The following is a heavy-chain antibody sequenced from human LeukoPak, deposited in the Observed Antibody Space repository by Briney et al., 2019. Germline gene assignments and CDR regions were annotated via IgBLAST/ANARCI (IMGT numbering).Heavy chain of an antibody. J-gene: IGHJ4*02. CDR2: INPNTGDT. CDR3: AVAPGDY. D-gene: IGHD2-21*01. CDR1: GYTFTSYY. Sequence: ASVKVSCKASGYTFTSYYMHWVRQAPGQGLEWMGWINPNTGDTNYAQKFQGRVTMTRDTSITTVYMEISRLTSDDTALFYCAVAPGDYWGQGTLATVSS. V-gene: IGHV1-2*02.